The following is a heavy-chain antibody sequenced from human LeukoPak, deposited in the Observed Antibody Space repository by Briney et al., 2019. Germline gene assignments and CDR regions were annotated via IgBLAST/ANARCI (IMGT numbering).Heavy chain of an antibody. V-gene: IGHV3-33*08. CDR3: AREVAPLYFHYGMDV. J-gene: IGHJ6*01. CDR2: TWYDGRNN. Sequence: PGGSLRLSCAASGFTFSRYWMHWVRQAPGKGLEWVAVTWYDGRNNYYAASVKGRFTISRDDSKTTVYLLMNSLRAEDTAVYYCAREVAPLYFHYGMDVWGEGTTVTVSS. CDR1: GFTFSRYW. D-gene: IGHD2-21*01.